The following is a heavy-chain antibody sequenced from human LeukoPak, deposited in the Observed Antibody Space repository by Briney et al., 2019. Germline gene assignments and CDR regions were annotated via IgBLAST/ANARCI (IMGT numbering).Heavy chain of an antibody. CDR2: TSYDGSNK. Sequence: GGSLRLSCAASGFTFSNYAMHWVRQAPGKGLEWLAVTSYDGSNKYYADSVKGRFTISRDNSKNTLYLQMNSLRAEDTAVYYCAKDSIAVAGHTPDYWGQGTLVTVSS. J-gene: IGHJ4*02. D-gene: IGHD6-19*01. CDR1: GFTFSNYA. CDR3: AKDSIAVAGHTPDY. V-gene: IGHV3-30*04.